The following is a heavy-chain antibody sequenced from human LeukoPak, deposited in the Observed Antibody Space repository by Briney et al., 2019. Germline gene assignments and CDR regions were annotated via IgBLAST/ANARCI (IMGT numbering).Heavy chain of an antibody. CDR3: ASGGYCTSTSCYGEN. J-gene: IGHJ4*02. D-gene: IGHD2-2*01. CDR2: IRSKANSYAT. CDR1: GFTFSGSA. V-gene: IGHV3-73*01. Sequence: GGSLRLSCAASGFTFSGSAMHWVRQASGKGLEWVGRIRSKANSYATAYAASVKGRFTISRDDSKNTAFLQMNSLKTEDTAVYYCASGGYCTSTSCYGENWGQGTLVTVSS.